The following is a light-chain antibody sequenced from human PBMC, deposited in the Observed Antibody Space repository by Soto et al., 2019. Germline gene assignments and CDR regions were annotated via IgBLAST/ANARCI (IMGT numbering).Light chain of an antibody. CDR2: DAS. CDR3: LCYITYPWT. J-gene: IGKJ1*01. Sequence: DIQMTQSPSSLSASVGDRVTITCRASQIISSYLNWYQQKPGKAPTLLIYDASTLQSGVPSRFSGSGSGTEFSLTISSLQPEDFATYYCLCYITYPWTFGQGTKVEIK. CDR1: QIISSY. V-gene: IGKV1-39*01.